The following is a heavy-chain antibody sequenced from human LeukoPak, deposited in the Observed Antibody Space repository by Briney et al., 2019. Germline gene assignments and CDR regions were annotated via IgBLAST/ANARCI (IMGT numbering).Heavy chain of an antibody. CDR2: IYYSGST. V-gene: IGHV4-39*07. D-gene: IGHD1-7*01. CDR1: GFTFSSYS. J-gene: IGHJ5*02. Sequence: GSLRLSCAASGFTFSSYSMNWVRQAPGKGLEWIGSIYYSGSTYYNPSLKSRVTISVDTSKNQFSLKLSSVTAADTAVYYCARGADWNYVPGRNWFDPWGQGTLVTVSS. CDR3: ARGADWNYVPGRNWFDP.